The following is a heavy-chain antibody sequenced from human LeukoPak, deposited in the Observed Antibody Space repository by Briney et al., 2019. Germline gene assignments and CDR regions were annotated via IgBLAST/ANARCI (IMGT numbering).Heavy chain of an antibody. V-gene: IGHV1-8*03. CDR1: GYTFTSYD. CDR3: ARKGSWYYYDSSGYYPYYYYMDV. J-gene: IGHJ6*03. Sequence: GASVKVSCKASGYTFTSYDINWVRQATGQGLEWMGWMNPNSGNTGYAQKFQGRVTITRNTSISTAHMEPSSLRSEDTAVYYCARKGSWYYYDSSGYYPYYYYMDVWGKGTTVTVSS. CDR2: MNPNSGNT. D-gene: IGHD3-22*01.